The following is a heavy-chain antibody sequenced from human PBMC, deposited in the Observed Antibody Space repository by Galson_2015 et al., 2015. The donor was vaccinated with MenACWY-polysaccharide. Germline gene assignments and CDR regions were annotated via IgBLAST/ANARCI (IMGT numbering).Heavy chain of an antibody. Sequence: LRLSCAASRFTFSNIWMHWVRPAPGKGLVWVSRINNDATTINYADSVKGRFIISRDNAKNTLYLQMNSLRAEDTAVYYCARRGGSYYDSWGQGTLVTVSS. CDR1: RFTFSNIW. J-gene: IGHJ4*02. CDR3: ARRGGSYYDS. CDR2: INNDATTI. D-gene: IGHD3-10*01. V-gene: IGHV3-74*01.